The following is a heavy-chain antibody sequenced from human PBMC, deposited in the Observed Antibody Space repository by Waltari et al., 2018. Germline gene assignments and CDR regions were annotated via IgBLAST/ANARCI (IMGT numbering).Heavy chain of an antibody. CDR1: EYTFASSY. Sequence: QVQLVQSGAEVKKPGASVKISCKTSEYTFASSYVHWVRQAPGQGLEWMGIINPSGGSTSDGQRFQGRVTMTRDTSTSTVYMELSSLKSEDTAVYYCATDTGALWMDVWGQGTTVTVSS. V-gene: IGHV1-46*01. D-gene: IGHD2-21*01. CDR2: INPSGGST. J-gene: IGHJ6*02. CDR3: ATDTGALWMDV.